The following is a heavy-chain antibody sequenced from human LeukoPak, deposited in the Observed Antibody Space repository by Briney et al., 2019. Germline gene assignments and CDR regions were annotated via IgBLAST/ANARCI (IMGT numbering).Heavy chain of an antibody. Sequence: GGSLRLSCAASGFTFSSYEMNWVRQAPGKGLEWVSYISSRGSSIFYADSVKGRFTISRNNAKNSLYLQMNSLRAEDTAVYYCASYGSVSFFEYWGQGTLVTVSS. CDR1: GFTFSSYE. J-gene: IGHJ4*02. V-gene: IGHV3-48*03. CDR3: ASYGSVSFFEY. CDR2: ISSRGSSI. D-gene: IGHD3-10*01.